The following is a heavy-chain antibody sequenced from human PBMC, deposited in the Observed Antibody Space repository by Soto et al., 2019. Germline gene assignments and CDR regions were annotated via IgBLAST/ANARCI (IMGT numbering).Heavy chain of an antibody. CDR3: VSSPVDQLLLGNWFDP. CDR2: IKQDGSEK. D-gene: IGHD2-2*01. V-gene: IGHV3-7*01. Sequence: PGGSLRLSCAASGFTFSSYWMSWVRQAPGKGLEWVANIKQDGSEKYYVDSVKGRFTISRDNAKNSLYLQMNSLRAEDTAVYYCVSSPVDQLLLGNWFDPWGQGTLVTVSS. CDR1: GFTFSSYW. J-gene: IGHJ5*02.